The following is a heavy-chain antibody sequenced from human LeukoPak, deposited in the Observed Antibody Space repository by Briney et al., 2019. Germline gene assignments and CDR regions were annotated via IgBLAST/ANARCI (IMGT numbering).Heavy chain of an antibody. D-gene: IGHD1-26*01. J-gene: IGHJ4*02. CDR1: GYTFTSYG. V-gene: IGHV1-18*01. Sequence: GASVKVSCKASGYTFTSYGISWVRQAPGQGLEWIGWISAYNGNTNYAQKLQGRVTMTTDTSTSTAYMELRSLRSDDTAVYYCARDLRIVGATTSSYFDYRGQGTLVTVSS. CDR3: ARDLRIVGATTSSYFDY. CDR2: ISAYNGNT.